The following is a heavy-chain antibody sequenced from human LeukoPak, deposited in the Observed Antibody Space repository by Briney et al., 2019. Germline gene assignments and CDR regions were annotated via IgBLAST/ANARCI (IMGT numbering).Heavy chain of an antibody. V-gene: IGHV3-48*03. CDR2: ISSGGSTI. Sequence: PGGSLRLSCAASGFTFSSYEMTWVRQAPGKGLEWISYISSGGSTIYYADSVKGRFTISRDNAKNSLYLQMNSLRAEDTAVYYCARITAVITYFDYWGQGTLVTVSS. CDR3: ARITAVITYFDY. CDR1: GFTFSSYE. J-gene: IGHJ4*02. D-gene: IGHD3-22*01.